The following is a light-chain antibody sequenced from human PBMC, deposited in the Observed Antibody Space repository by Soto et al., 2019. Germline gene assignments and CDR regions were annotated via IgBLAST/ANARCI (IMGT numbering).Light chain of an antibody. CDR3: QHRSHWLIT. CDR2: ETI. V-gene: IGKV3-11*01. CDR1: QSVTNY. J-gene: IGKJ5*01. Sequence: EIVVTQSPATLSLSPGERATLSCRASQSVTNYLAWYQQKAGQAPRLLIYETIHRATGIPARFSGSGSGTDFTLTISSLEPEDLAVYYCQHRSHWLITFGQGTRLEIK.